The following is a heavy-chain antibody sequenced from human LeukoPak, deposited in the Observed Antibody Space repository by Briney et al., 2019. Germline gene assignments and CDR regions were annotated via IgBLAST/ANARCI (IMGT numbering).Heavy chain of an antibody. D-gene: IGHD3-22*01. V-gene: IGHV3-33*01. CDR3: ARDVPAYYYDSSGYTDAFDI. CDR1: GFTFSSYG. Sequence: GRSLRLSCAASGFTFSSYGMHWVRQAPRKGLEWVAVIWYDGSNKYYADSVKGRFTISRDNSKNTLYLQMNSLRAEDTAVYYCARDVPAYYYDSSGYTDAFDIWGQGTMVTVSS. CDR2: IWYDGSNK. J-gene: IGHJ3*02.